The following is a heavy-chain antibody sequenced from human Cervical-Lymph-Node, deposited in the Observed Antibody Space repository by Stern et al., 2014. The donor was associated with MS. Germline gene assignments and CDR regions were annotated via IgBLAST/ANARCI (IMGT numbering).Heavy chain of an antibody. J-gene: IGHJ6*02. Sequence: VQLVESGAEVKKPGSSVKVSCKASGGIFSSYAISWGRQAPGQGLEWMGGIIPIFGTANYAQKFQGRVTITADESTNTAYMELSSLRSDDTAIYYCARGYSYDLSYYYYAMDVWGQGTTVTVSS. V-gene: IGHV1-69*01. CDR2: IIPIFGTA. D-gene: IGHD5-18*01. CDR1: GGIFSSYA. CDR3: ARGYSYDLSYYYYAMDV.